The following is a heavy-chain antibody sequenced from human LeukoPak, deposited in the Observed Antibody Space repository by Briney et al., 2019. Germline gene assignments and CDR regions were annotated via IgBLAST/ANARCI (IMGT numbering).Heavy chain of an antibody. CDR3: AVMHRYYDGSGYWVQ. V-gene: IGHV3-11*01. CDR1: GFIFSDYY. CDR2: INRGGTNT. J-gene: IGHJ4*02. D-gene: IGHD3-22*01. Sequence: GGSLRLSCAASGFIFSDYYMSWIRQAPGKGLEWISYINRGGTNTHYADSVKGRFSISRDNAKNSLYLQMNSLRDEDTAVYYCAVMHRYYDGSGYWVQWGQGTLVTVSS.